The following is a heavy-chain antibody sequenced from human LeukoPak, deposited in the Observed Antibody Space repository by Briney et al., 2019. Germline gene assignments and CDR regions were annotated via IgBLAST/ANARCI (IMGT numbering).Heavy chain of an antibody. CDR3: ARTRGSGSYSYYFDY. Sequence: SETLSLTCTVSGGSISSSSCYWGWIRQPPGKGLEGIGRFYYSGSTYYNPSLKSRVTISVDTSKKQFSLKLSSVTAADTAVYYCARTRGSGSYSYYFDYWGQGILVTVSS. D-gene: IGHD1-26*01. CDR2: FYYSGST. V-gene: IGHV4-39*01. CDR1: GGSISSSSCY. J-gene: IGHJ4*02.